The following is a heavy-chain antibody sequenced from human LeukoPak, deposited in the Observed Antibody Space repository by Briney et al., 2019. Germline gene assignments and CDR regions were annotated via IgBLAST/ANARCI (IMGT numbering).Heavy chain of an antibody. V-gene: IGHV1-2*02. D-gene: IGHD5-18*01. J-gene: IGHJ4*02. Sequence: GASVKVSCKASGFTFTGYHMHWVRQAPGEGLEWMGWINPNSGGTNYAQKFQGRVTMTRDTSISTAYMELSSLRYDDTAVYYCARGLSCTAHDYWGQGTLVTVSS. CDR1: GFTFTGYH. CDR3: ARGLSCTAHDY. CDR2: INPNSGGT.